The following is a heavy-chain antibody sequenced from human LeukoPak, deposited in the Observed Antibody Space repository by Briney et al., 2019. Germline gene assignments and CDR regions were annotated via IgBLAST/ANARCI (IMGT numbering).Heavy chain of an antibody. Sequence: ASVKVSCKASGGTFSSYAISWVRQATGQGLEWMGWMNPNSGNAAYAQKFQGRVTMTRNTSISTAYMELSSLRSEDTAVYYCARGFRRDYRNFDFERYFDYWGQGTLVTVSS. J-gene: IGHJ4*02. D-gene: IGHD3-9*01. CDR2: MNPNSGNA. V-gene: IGHV1-8*02. CDR3: ARGFRRDYRNFDFERYFDY. CDR1: GGTFSSYA.